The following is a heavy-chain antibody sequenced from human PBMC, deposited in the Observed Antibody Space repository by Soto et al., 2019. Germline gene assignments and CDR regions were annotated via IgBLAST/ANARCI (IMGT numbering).Heavy chain of an antibody. J-gene: IGHJ4*02. V-gene: IGHV3-33*01. CDR1: GFTFSSYG. Sequence: QVQLVESGGGVVQPGRSLRLSCAASGFTFSSYGMHWVRQAPGKGLEWVAVIWYDGSNKYYADSVKGRFTISRDNSKNTLYRQMNSLRAEDTAVYYCARVAGYSSGWYSYWGQGTLVTVSS. CDR3: ARVAGYSSGWYSY. CDR2: IWYDGSNK. D-gene: IGHD6-19*01.